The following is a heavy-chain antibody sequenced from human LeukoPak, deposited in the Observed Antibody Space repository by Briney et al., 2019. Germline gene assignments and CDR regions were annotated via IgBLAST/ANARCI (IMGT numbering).Heavy chain of an antibody. CDR3: ARQPYDSWSGYYYYYYGMDV. CDR1: GGSISSSSYY. CDR2: IYYSGST. J-gene: IGHJ6*02. V-gene: IGHV4-39*01. Sequence: SETLSLTCTVSGGSISSSSYYWGWIRQPPGKGLEWIGSIYYSGSTYYNPSLKSRVTISVDTSKNQFSLKLSSVTAADTAVYYCARQPYDSWSGYYYYYYGMDVWGQGTTVTVSS. D-gene: IGHD3-3*01.